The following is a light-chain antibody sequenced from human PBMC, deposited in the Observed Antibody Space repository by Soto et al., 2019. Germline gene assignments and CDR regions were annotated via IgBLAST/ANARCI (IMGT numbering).Light chain of an antibody. CDR1: QSISAY. CDR2: AAS. CDR3: QQSNRSPFT. V-gene: IGKV1-39*01. Sequence: DIQMTQSPSSLSASVGDRVTITCRASQSISAYLNWYQQKPGKAPKLLIYAASSLQSGVSSRFSGSGSGTDFTLTISNLQPEDFATYFGQQSNRSPFTFGPGTNVDV. J-gene: IGKJ3*01.